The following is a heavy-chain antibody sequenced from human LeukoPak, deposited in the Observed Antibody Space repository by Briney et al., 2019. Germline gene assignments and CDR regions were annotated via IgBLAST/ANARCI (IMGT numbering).Heavy chain of an antibody. CDR2: IYTSGST. J-gene: IGHJ4*02. CDR1: GGSISSGSYY. CDR3: ARVQQRAYFDY. V-gene: IGHV4-61*02. D-gene: IGHD5-18*01. Sequence: SETLSLTCTVSGGSISSGSYYWSWIRQPAGKGLEWIGRIYTSGSTNYNPSLKSRVTISVDTSKNQFSLKLSSVTAADTAVYYCARVQQRAYFDYWGQGTLVTVSS.